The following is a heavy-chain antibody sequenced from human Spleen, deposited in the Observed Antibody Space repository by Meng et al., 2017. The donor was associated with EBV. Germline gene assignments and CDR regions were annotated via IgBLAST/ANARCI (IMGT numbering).Heavy chain of an antibody. J-gene: IGHJ4*02. V-gene: IGHV1-18*01. CDR3: ARDQGVASAIDF. CDR1: GYTFTSSD. CDR2: VRGYNGHT. D-gene: IGHD2-21*01. Sequence: QVQLVQSGAEVKEPGASAKVSCKASGYTFTSSDISWVRQAPGQGLEWVGRVRGYNGHTSYAEKFQGRVSMTTDTSTSTAYMELRSLRSDDTAVYYCARDQGVASAIDFWGQGTLVTVSS.